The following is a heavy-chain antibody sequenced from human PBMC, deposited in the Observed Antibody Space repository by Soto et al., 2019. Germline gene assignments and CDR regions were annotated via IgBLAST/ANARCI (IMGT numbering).Heavy chain of an antibody. J-gene: IGHJ6*02. CDR3: ARGGGIVGAINFRGLDV. V-gene: IGHV4-31*03. Sequence: PSETLSLTCTVSGDSISRGGDYWSWIRQHPGKGLEWIGYSYYTGNTYSNPTLKSRVTISVDTSKNQLSLKLTSVTAADTAVYYCARGGGIVGAINFRGLDVWGQGTTVTVSS. CDR1: GDSISRGGDY. CDR2: SYYTGNT. D-gene: IGHD1-26*01.